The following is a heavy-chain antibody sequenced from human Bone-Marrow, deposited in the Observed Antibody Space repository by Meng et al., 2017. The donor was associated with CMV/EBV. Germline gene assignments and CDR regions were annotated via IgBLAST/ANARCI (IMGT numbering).Heavy chain of an antibody. D-gene: IGHD1-1*01. V-gene: IGHV2-5*01. J-gene: IGHJ5*02. CDR3: ARLKKGQPPRTPNWFDP. CDR1: GFSLSTSGVG. CDR2: IYLNDDK. Sequence: SGPTLVKPTQTLTLTCTFSGFSLSTSGVGVGWIRQPPGKALEWLALIYLNDDKRYSPSLKSRLTLTKDTSKNQVVLTMTNMDPVDTATYYCARLKKGQPPRTPNWFDPWGQGTLVTVSS.